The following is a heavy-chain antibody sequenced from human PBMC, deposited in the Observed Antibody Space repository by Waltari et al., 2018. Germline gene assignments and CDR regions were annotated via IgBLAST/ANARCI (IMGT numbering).Heavy chain of an antibody. CDR2: IYTSGST. D-gene: IGHD4-17*01. CDR3: ARGATVTTIDY. Sequence: QVQLQESGPGLVKPSQTLSLTCTVSGGSISSGSYYWSWIRQPAGKGLEWIGYIYTSGSTNYNPSLKSRVTISVDTSKNQFSLKLSSVTAADTAVYYCARGATVTTIDYWGQGTLVTVSS. V-gene: IGHV4-61*09. J-gene: IGHJ4*02. CDR1: GGSISSGSYY.